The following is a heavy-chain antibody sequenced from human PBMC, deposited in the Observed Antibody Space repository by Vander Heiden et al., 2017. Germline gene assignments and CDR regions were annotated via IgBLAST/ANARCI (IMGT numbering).Heavy chain of an antibody. D-gene: IGHD6-19*01. CDR3: ARVQAGTFPDY. Sequence: QVQLVQSGAEVKKHGASVKVSCKASGYTFTSYYMHWVRQAPRQGVEWMGIIKHSVGSTSYAQKFQGRGTMTRDPATSTVYMALSSLRSEATAVYYCARVQAGTFPDYWGQGTLVTVSS. V-gene: IGHV1-46*01. CDR2: IKHSVGST. J-gene: IGHJ4*02. CDR1: GYTFTSYY.